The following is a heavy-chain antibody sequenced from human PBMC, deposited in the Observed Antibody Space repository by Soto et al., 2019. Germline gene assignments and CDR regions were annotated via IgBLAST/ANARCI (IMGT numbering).Heavy chain of an antibody. CDR2: IWYDGSNK. V-gene: IGHV3-33*06. D-gene: IGHD6-13*01. J-gene: IGHJ6*02. Sequence: QVQLVESGGGVVQPGRSLRLSCAASGFTFSSYGMHWVRQAPGKGLEWVAVIWYDGSNKYYADSVKGRFTISRGNSKNTLDLQMNSLRAEDTAVDYCAKQLTTGDYYYGMDVWGQGTTVTVSS. CDR1: GFTFSSYG. CDR3: AKQLTTGDYYYGMDV.